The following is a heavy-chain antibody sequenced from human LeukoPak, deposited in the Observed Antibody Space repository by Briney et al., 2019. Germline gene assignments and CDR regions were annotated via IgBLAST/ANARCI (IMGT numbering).Heavy chain of an antibody. CDR2: ISAYNGNT. J-gene: IGHJ4*02. D-gene: IGHD2-2*01. CDR3: ARDVGSNRKYCSSTSCYEVDY. V-gene: IGHV1-18*01. CDR1: GYTFTSYG. Sequence: ASVKVSCKASGYTFTSYGISWVRQAPGQGLEWMGWISAYNGNTNYAQKLQGRVTMTTDTSTSTAYMELRSLRSDDTAVYYCARDVGSNRKYCSSTSCYEVDYWGQGTLVTVSS.